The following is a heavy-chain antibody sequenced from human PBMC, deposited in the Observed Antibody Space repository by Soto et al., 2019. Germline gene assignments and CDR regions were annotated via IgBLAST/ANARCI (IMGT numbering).Heavy chain of an antibody. CDR1: GFNFSDHY. CDR3: ATDDSTVLEYFDY. CDR2: ISSSTFYT. J-gene: IGHJ4*02. V-gene: IGHV3-11*06. D-gene: IGHD3-22*01. Sequence: PRGSLRLPCASYGFNFSDHYMSWIRQAPGKGLEWVSYISSSTFYTNYADSVKGRFTISRDNAKNSLYLQMNSLRAEDTAVYYCATDDSTVLEYFDYWGQGILVTVSS.